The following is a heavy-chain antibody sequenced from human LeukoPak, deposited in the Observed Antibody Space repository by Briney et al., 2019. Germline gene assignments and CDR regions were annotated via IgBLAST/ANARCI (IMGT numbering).Heavy chain of an antibody. J-gene: IGHJ1*01. D-gene: IGHD6-19*01. CDR2: INPISGGT. CDR3: ARGGVYSSGWYPEYFQR. CDR1: GGTFSSYA. Sequence: ASVKVSCKASGGTFSSYAISWVRQAPGQGLEWMGWINPISGGTNYGQKFQGRVTLTRDTSISTAYMELNSLTSDDTAVHYCARGGVYSSGWYPEYFQRWGQGTLVSVS. V-gene: IGHV1-2*02.